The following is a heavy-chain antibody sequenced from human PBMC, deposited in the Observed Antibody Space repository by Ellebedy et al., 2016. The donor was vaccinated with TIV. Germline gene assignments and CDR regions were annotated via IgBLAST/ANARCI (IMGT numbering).Heavy chain of an antibody. Sequence: GESLKISCAASGFTFSSYSINWVRQAPGKGLEWVSSISSSSSYIHYADSVKGRFTISRDSAKNSLYLKMNSLRAEETAVYYCARDDYSSSEVGYYYYYYGMDVWGQGTTVTVSS. V-gene: IGHV3-21*01. J-gene: IGHJ6*02. CDR2: ISSSSSYI. D-gene: IGHD6-6*01. CDR3: ARDDYSSSEVGYYYYYYGMDV. CDR1: GFTFSSYS.